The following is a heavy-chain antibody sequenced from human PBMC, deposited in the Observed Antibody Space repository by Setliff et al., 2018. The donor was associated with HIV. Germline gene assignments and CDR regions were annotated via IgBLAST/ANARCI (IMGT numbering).Heavy chain of an antibody. J-gene: IGHJ3*02. CDR2: IHYSGIT. D-gene: IGHD3-9*01. CDR3: ARYKCINFACVGFDI. CDR1: RDSINGHW. Sequence: LSLTCTVSRDSINGHWWSWIRQPPGKGLEWTGSIHYSGITHYNPSLKSRLTMSVDTSKNQVSLKLTSVTAADTAVYYCARYKCINFACVGFDIWGQGTVVTV. V-gene: IGHV4-59*11.